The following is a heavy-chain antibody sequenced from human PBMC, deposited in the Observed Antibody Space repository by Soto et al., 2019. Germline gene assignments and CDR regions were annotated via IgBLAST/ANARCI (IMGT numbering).Heavy chain of an antibody. CDR3: AREVGATLNWFDP. J-gene: IGHJ5*02. CDR1: GYTFTSYG. V-gene: IGHV1-18*01. CDR2: ISAYNGNT. D-gene: IGHD1-26*01. Sequence: ASVKVSCKASGYTFTSYGISWVRQAPGQGLEWMGWISAYNGNTNYAQKLQGRVTITADESTSTAYMELSSLRSEDTAVYYCAREVGATLNWFDPWGQGTLVTVSS.